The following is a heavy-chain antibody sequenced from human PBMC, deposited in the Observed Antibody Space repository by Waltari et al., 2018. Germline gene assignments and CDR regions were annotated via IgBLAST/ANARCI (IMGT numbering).Heavy chain of an antibody. Sequence: QVQLVQSGAEVKKPGPSVKVSCKASGGTFSSYAINWVRQAPGQGLEWMGGIIPIFGIANYAQKFQGRVTITADESTSTAYMELSSLRSEDTAVYYCAIVTTIATIGEWKYWGQGTLVTVSS. CDR2: IIPIFGIA. V-gene: IGHV1-69*12. CDR1: GGTFSSYA. CDR3: AIVTTIATIGEWKY. J-gene: IGHJ4*02. D-gene: IGHD5-12*01.